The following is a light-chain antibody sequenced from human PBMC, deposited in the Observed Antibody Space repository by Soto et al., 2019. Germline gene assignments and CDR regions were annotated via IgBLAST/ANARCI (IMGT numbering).Light chain of an antibody. CDR3: CSSTGTNVI. CDR1: LIDVGGENS. Sequence: QSALTQPPSASGSPGLLVTISCPGTLIDVGGENSVCWYRQDPGKDRQLIAYDATHRPPAVPDRFSGSRSGSTASLTVSGCQADDEANYYFCSSTGTNVIFGGG. CDR2: DAT. J-gene: IGLJ2*01. V-gene: IGLV2-8*01.